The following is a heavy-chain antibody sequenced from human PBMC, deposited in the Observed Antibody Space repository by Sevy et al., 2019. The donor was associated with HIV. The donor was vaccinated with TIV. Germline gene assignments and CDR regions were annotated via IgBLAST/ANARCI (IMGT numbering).Heavy chain of an antibody. J-gene: IGHJ4*02. CDR3: AREGCAKPHDY. V-gene: IGHV3-23*01. Sequence: QHGGSLRLSCAASGFTFSKYSMSWVRQPPGKGLEWVSTLSFGCGEINYADSVKGRFTISRDNSKSSVYLQMNNLRPEDTAVYYCAREGCAKPHDYWGQGTLVTVSS. D-gene: IGHD2-2*02. CDR2: LSFGCGEI. CDR1: GFTFSKYS.